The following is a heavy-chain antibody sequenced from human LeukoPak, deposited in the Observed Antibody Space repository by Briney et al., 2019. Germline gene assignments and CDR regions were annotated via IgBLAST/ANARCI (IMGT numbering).Heavy chain of an antibody. Sequence: GASVKVSCKASGYTFTTYAMNWVRRAPGQGLEWMGWINTNTGNPTYAQGFTGRFVFSLDTSVSTSYLQISSLKAEDTAVYFCARESHTVRDHLVDYHWFDPWVLVTLVTV. V-gene: IGHV7-4-1*02. CDR3: ARESHTVRDHLVDYHWFDP. CDR2: INTNTGNP. D-gene: IGHD3-10*02. J-gene: IGHJ5*02. CDR1: GYTFTTYA.